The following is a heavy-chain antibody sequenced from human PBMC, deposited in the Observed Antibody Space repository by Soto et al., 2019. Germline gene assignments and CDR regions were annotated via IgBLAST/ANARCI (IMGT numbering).Heavy chain of an antibody. D-gene: IGHD6-19*01. CDR3: ARHDGFISGLIFDY. Sequence: PSEALCLTWTVSGGSVSSDNYYWSWIRQPPGKGLEWIGYIYYSGDTNYNPSLKSRVIISVDTSKNQFSLKLRSVTAADTAVYYCARHDGFISGLIFDYWGHGTLVTVSS. V-gene: IGHV4-61*01. J-gene: IGHJ4*01. CDR1: GGSVSSDNYY. CDR2: IYYSGDT.